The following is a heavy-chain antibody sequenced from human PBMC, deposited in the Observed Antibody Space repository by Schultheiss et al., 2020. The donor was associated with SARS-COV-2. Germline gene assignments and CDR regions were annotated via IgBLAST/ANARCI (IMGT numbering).Heavy chain of an antibody. V-gene: IGHV3-48*01. CDR1: GFTFSSYS. D-gene: IGHD5-12*01. CDR2: ISGSGSTT. CDR3: ARDGWIVATICTFDI. J-gene: IGHJ3*02. Sequence: GGSLRLSCAASGFTFSSYSMNWVRQAPGKGLEWVSTISGSGSTTYYADSVKGRFTVSRDNSKNTLYLQMNSLRAEDTAVYYCARDGWIVATICTFDIWGQGTMVTVSS.